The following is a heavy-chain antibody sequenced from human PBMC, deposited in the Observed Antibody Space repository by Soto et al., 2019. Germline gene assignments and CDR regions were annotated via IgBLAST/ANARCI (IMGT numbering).Heavy chain of an antibody. J-gene: IGHJ5*02. CDR3: ARDGDPGYSFWSGPLGGGRFDP. D-gene: IGHD3-3*01. CDR1: GGTFGNTA. CDR2: IVPLFGTA. Sequence: QVQLVQSGAEVKEPGSSVNVSCKTSGGTFGNTAVTWVRQVPGQGLEWIGGIVPLFGTAYYAQKFRGRVMITQDESTSTAYTDLSSLRSDDTAIYYCARDGDPGYSFWSGPLGGGRFDPWGQGTLVTVSS. V-gene: IGHV1-69*05.